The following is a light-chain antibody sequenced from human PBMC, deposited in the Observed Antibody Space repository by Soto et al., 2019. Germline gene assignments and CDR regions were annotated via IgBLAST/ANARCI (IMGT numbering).Light chain of an antibody. V-gene: IGKV3-20*01. CDR2: GAS. J-gene: IGKJ2*01. Sequence: EIVLTQSPGTLSLSPGERATLSCRASQSLGSSNLAWYQQKPGQAPRLLIYGASSRATGISHRFSDSGSGTYFNLTISRLEPQDFAVYYCQQYGNSAPNTVGQGTRLEIK. CDR3: QQYGNSAPNT. CDR1: QSLGSSN.